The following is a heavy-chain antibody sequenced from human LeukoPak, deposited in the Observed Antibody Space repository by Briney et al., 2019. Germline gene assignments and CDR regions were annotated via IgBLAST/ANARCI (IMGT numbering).Heavy chain of an antibody. V-gene: IGHV3-23*01. Sequence: GGSLRLSCAASGFPFSSYAMSWVRQAPGKGLEWVSAISGSGGSTYYADSVKGRFTISRDNSKNTLYLQMNSLRAEDTAVYYCAKYEKMMVRGAAISYWGQGTLVTVSS. J-gene: IGHJ4*02. CDR1: GFPFSSYA. CDR2: ISGSGGST. D-gene: IGHD3-10*01. CDR3: AKYEKMMVRGAAISY.